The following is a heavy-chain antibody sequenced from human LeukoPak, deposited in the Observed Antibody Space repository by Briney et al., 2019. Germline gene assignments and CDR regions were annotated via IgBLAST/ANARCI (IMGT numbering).Heavy chain of an antibody. J-gene: IGHJ4*02. D-gene: IGHD3-10*01. CDR3: ARHADSYGSGSYYPYYFDY. CDR2: IYYSGST. Sequence: SETLSLTCTVSGGSISSYYWSWIRQPPGKGLEWIGYIYYSGSTNYNPSLKSRVTISVDTSKNQFSLKLSSVTAADTAVYYCARHADSYGSGSYYPYYFDYWGQGTLVTVSS. CDR1: GGSISSYY. V-gene: IGHV4-59*08.